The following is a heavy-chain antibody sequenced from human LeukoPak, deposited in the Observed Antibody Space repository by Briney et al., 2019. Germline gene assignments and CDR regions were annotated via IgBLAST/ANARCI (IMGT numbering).Heavy chain of an antibody. Sequence: SETLSLTCTVSGGSISSYYWNWIRQPPGKGLEWIGYINYIRTTDYNPSLKSRVTISLDTSKNRFSLKLSSVTAADTAMYYSARSYSSSDHYYYYGMDVWGQGTTVTVSS. CDR3: ARSYSSSDHYYYYGMDV. D-gene: IGHD6-13*01. V-gene: IGHV4-59*08. CDR1: GGSISSYY. J-gene: IGHJ6*02. CDR2: INYIRTT.